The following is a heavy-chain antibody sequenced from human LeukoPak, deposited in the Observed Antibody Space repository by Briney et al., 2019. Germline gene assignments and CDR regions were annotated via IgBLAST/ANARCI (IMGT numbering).Heavy chain of an antibody. CDR2: IYGSGST. Sequence: AETLSLTCTVSSYSISSGYYGGWIRQPPGKGLEWIGSIYGSGSTYYNPCLKSRVTIAVDTSKNYFSPRLSSVTAADTAVYYCAREGLGDAYSEADFPLKYAFDIWGQGTMVTVSS. CDR3: AREGLGDAYSEADFPLKYAFDI. J-gene: IGHJ3*02. CDR1: SYSISSGYY. D-gene: IGHD3-16*01. V-gene: IGHV4-38-2*02.